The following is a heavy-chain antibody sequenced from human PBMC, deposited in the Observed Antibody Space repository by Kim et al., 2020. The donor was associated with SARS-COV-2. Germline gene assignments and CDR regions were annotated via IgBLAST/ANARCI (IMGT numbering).Heavy chain of an antibody. V-gene: IGHV3-74*01. CDR2: T. Sequence: TYYADSVKGRFTISRDNAKNTLYLQMNGLRAEDTAVYYCTREIRGGASLNWGQGTLVTVSS. D-gene: IGHD3-10*01. CDR3: TREIRGGASLN. J-gene: IGHJ4*02.